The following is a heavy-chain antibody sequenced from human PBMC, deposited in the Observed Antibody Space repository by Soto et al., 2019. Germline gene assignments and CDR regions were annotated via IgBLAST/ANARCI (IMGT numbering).Heavy chain of an antibody. D-gene: IGHD2-8*01. Sequence: GGSLRLSCAASGFTFSSYAMHWVRQAPGKGLEWVAVISYDGSNKYYADSVKGRFTISRDNSKNTLYLQMNSLRAEDTAVYYCARGMVYAILRIYCYYGMDVWGQGTTVTVSS. CDR1: GFTFSSYA. CDR2: ISYDGSNK. CDR3: ARGMVYAILRIYCYYGMDV. J-gene: IGHJ6*02. V-gene: IGHV3-30-3*01.